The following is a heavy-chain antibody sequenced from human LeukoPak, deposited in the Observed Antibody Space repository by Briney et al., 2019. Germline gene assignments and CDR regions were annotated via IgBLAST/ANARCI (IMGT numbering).Heavy chain of an antibody. V-gene: IGHV3-7*05. Sequence: GGSLRLSCAASGFTVSNYWMSWVRQAPGKWREWVANIKQDGSEKYYVDSVKGRFTISRDNAKNSLYLQMNSLRAEDTAVYYCARAPEGYTVVTIFDLWGQGTLVTVSS. CDR2: IKQDGSEK. CDR3: ARAPEGYTVVTIFDL. J-gene: IGHJ4*02. CDR1: GFTVSNYW. D-gene: IGHD4-23*01.